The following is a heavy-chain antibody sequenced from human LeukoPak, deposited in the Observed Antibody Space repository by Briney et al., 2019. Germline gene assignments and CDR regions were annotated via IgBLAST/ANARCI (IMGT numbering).Heavy chain of an antibody. J-gene: IGHJ4*02. Sequence: SETLSLTCAVSGYSISSGYYWGWIRQPPGKGLEWIGSIYHSGSTYYNPSLKSRVTISVDTSKNQFSLKLSSVTAADTAVYYCAMAYNWNDGDYWGQGTLVTVSS. CDR3: AMAYNWNDGDY. CDR1: GYSISSGYY. D-gene: IGHD1-1*01. V-gene: IGHV4-38-2*01. CDR2: IYHSGST.